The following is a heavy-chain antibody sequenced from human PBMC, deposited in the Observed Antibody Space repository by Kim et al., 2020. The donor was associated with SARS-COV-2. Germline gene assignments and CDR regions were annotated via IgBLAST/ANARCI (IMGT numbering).Heavy chain of an antibody. Sequence: GGSLRLSCAASGFTFSSYAMHWVRQAPGKGLEWVAVISYDGSNKYYADSVKGRFTISRDNSKNTLYLQMNSLRAEDTAVYYCARDPRRYLGPNTSYAFDIWGQGTMVTVSS. V-gene: IGHV3-30*04. D-gene: IGHD3-9*01. CDR1: GFTFSSYA. J-gene: IGHJ3*02. CDR2: ISYDGSNK. CDR3: ARDPRRYLGPNTSYAFDI.